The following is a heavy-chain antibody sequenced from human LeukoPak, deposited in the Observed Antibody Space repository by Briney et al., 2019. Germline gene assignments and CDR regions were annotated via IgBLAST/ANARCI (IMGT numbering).Heavy chain of an antibody. D-gene: IGHD6-19*01. CDR3: ARDRYPVAGRTQDYYYYYGMDV. CDR1: GFTFSSYA. V-gene: IGHV3-30-3*01. J-gene: IGHJ6*02. CDR2: ISYDGSNK. Sequence: GGSLRLSCAASGFTFSSYAMHWVRQAPGKGLEWVAVISYDGSNKYYADSVKGRFTISRDNSKNTLYLQMNSLRAEDTAVYYCARDRYPVAGRTQDYYYYYGMDVWGQGTTVTVSS.